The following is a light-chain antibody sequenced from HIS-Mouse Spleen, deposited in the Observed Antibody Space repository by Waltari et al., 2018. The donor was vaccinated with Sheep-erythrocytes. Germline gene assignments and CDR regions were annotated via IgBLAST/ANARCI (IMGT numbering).Light chain of an antibody. CDR2: EVS. Sequence: QSALTPPPSASGSPGQSVTISCTGTSMDVGGYYYVSWYQQHPAKAPTLMIYEVSKRPSGVPDRFSGSKSGNTASLTVSGLQAEDEADYYCSSYAGSNNWVFGGGTKLTVL. CDR3: SSYAGSNNWV. CDR1: SMDVGGYYY. V-gene: IGLV2-8*01. J-gene: IGLJ3*02.